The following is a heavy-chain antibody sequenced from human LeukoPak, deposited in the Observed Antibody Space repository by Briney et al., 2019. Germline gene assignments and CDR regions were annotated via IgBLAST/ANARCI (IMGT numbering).Heavy chain of an antibody. D-gene: IGHD6-19*01. V-gene: IGHV3-64*01. CDR1: GFTFSSYA. J-gene: IGHJ4*02. CDR3: ARRYTSGWYFVDY. Sequence: GGSLRLSCEASGFTFSSYAMHWVRQAPGKGLEYVSAISSNGVSTDYANSVKGRFTISRDNSKNTLYLQMDGLTPEDMAVYYCARRYTSGWYFVDYWGLGTLVAVSS. CDR2: ISSNGVST.